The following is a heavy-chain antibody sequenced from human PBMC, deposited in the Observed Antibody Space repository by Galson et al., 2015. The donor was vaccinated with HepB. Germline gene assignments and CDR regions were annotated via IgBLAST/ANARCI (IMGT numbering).Heavy chain of an antibody. CDR2: INYSGGVK. CDR3: ARELVVGGPLDY. J-gene: IGHJ4*02. V-gene: IGHV3-21*06. Sequence: SLRLSCAASGFTFSTFPMNWVRQAAGKGLEWISYINYSGGVKYYGDSVKGRFTISRDNAKNSLYLQMNSLRAEDTAVYYCARELVVGGPLDYWGQGALVTVSS. D-gene: IGHD2-15*01. CDR1: GFTFSTFP.